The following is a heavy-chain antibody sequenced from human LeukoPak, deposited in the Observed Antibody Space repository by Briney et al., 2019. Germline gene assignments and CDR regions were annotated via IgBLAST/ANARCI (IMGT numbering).Heavy chain of an antibody. Sequence: GGSLRLSCAASGFTFSNYEMNWVRQAPGKGLEYVSAISSSGGRSEGGSTYYASSVKGRFTISRDNSKNTLYLQMGSLRVEDMAVYYCARGGVTRIMKDIYFDHWGQGILVTVSS. J-gene: IGHJ4*02. CDR3: ARGGVTRIMKDIYFDH. D-gene: IGHD2-15*01. CDR2: ISSSGGRSEGGST. V-gene: IGHV3-64*01. CDR1: GFTFSNYE.